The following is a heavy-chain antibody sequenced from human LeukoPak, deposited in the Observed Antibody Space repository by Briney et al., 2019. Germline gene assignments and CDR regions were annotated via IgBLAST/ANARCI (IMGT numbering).Heavy chain of an antibody. J-gene: IGHJ6*03. CDR1: GYTFTSYI. V-gene: IGHV1-18*01. Sequence: GASVKVSCKASGYTFTSYIIGWVRQAPGQGLEWMGWINAYNGNTDYAQRVQGRVTMTTDTSTSTAYMEVRSLRSDDTAVYYCARDRHIAAAVYYYYMDVWGKGTPVTVSS. CDR3: ARDRHIAAAVYYYYMDV. CDR2: INAYNGNT. D-gene: IGHD6-13*01.